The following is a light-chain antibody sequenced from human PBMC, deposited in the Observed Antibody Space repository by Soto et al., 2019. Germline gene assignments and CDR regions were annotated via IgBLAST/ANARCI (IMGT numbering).Light chain of an antibody. CDR3: QQYANSPGT. J-gene: IGKJ1*01. V-gene: IGKV3-20*01. Sequence: EIVLTQSPGTLSLSPGERATLSCRASQSVSSSYLAWYQQKPGQAPRLLIYAASSRATGIPDRFSGSGSGTDFTLTISRLEPEDFAVYSCQQYANSPGTFGQGTKVESK. CDR2: AAS. CDR1: QSVSSSY.